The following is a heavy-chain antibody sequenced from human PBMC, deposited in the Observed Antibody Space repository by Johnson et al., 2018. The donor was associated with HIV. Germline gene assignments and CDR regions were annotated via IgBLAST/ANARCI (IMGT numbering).Heavy chain of an antibody. V-gene: IGHV3-13*01. Sequence: EQLVESGGGVVQPGGSLRLSCAASGFTFSSYDMHWVRQAPGKGLEWVSAIGTAGGNYYPAYVEGRFTISTENAKNSLYLQMNSLRAGYTAVYYCARAAVAAPSAFDIWGQGTMVTVSS. D-gene: IGHD6-19*01. J-gene: IGHJ3*02. CDR2: IGTAGGN. CDR3: ARAAVAAPSAFDI. CDR1: GFTFSSYD.